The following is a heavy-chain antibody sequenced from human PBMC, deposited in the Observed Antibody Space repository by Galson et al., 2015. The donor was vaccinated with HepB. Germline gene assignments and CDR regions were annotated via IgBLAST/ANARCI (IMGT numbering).Heavy chain of an antibody. CDR3: ARTTPVKDAVGDDY. V-gene: IGHV1-3*01. D-gene: IGHD3-10*01. CDR2: INPGNGKT. CDR1: GSNFTNYA. Sequence: SVKVSCKASGSNFTNYAVHWVRQAPGQGLEWMGWINPGNGKTKDSQNLQGRFSITRDTFANIIFMELRNLRSEDTAVYYCARTTPVKDAVGDDYWGPGTLVTVSS. J-gene: IGHJ4*02.